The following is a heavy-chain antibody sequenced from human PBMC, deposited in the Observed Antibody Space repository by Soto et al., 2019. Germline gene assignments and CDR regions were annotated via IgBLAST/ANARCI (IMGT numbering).Heavy chain of an antibody. Sequence: EVQLLDSGGNLVQTGGSLRLSCAASGFTFSNYAMHWVRQAPGKGLEWVSTISAAGSTNYADSVKGRFTISRDNSKNALYLQMNRLRAENRAFFYCGKAPWRPYCFDYWGQGTLVTVS. J-gene: IGHJ4*02. CDR2: ISAAGST. CDR1: GFTFSNYA. V-gene: IGHV3-23*01. CDR3: GKAPWRPYCFDY.